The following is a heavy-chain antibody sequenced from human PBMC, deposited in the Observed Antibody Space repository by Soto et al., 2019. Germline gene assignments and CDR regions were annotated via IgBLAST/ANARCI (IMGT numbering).Heavy chain of an antibody. CDR2: IKQDGSEK. CDR1: GFTFSSYW. CDR3: ARVRMPFKYYFDY. Sequence: EVQLVESGGGLVQPGGSLRLSCAASGFTFSSYWMSWVRQAPGKGLEWVANIKQDGSEKYYVDSVKGRFTISRDNAKNSLYLQMNSLRAEDTAVYYCARVRMPFKYYFDYWGQGILVTVSS. V-gene: IGHV3-7*01. D-gene: IGHD2-15*01. J-gene: IGHJ4*02.